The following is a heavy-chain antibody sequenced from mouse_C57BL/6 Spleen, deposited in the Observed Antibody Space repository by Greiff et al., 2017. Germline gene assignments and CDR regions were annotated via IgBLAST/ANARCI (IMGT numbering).Heavy chain of an antibody. CDR1: GYAFSSSW. J-gene: IGHJ4*01. D-gene: IGHD2-1*01. Sequence: QVQLQQSGPELVKPGASVKISCKASGYAFSSSWMNWVKQRPGKGLEWIGRIYPGDGDTNYNGKFKGKATLTADKSSSTAYMQLSSLTSEDSAVYFCAREEGNYDYYAMDYWGQGTSVTVSS. CDR3: AREEGNYDYYAMDY. V-gene: IGHV1-82*01. CDR2: IYPGDGDT.